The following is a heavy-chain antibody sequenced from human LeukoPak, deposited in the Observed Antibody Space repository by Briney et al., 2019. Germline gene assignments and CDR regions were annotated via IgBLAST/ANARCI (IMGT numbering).Heavy chain of an antibody. V-gene: IGHV4-59*01. CDR1: GGSISSYY. CDR2: IYYSGST. J-gene: IGHJ4*02. CDR3: ARDHHGSGWAN. Sequence: SETLSLTCTVSGGSISSYYWSWIRQPPGKGLEWIGYIYYSGSTDYNPSLKSRVTISVDTSKNQFSLKLSSVTAADTAVYYCARDHHGSGWANWGQGTLVTVSS. D-gene: IGHD6-19*01.